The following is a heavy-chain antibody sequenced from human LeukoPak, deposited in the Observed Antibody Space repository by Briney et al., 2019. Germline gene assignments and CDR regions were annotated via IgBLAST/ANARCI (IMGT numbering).Heavy chain of an antibody. CDR3: TNGRSSEPYSSSTSY. D-gene: IGHD6-13*01. V-gene: IGHV3-73*01. J-gene: IGHJ4*02. CDR2: FRSKANSYAT. Sequence: GGSLRLSCAASGFTFSGSAMHWVRQASGKGLEWVGGFRSKANSYATAYAASVKGRFTISRDDSKNTAYLQMNSLRTEDTAVYYCTNGRSSEPYSSSTSYWGQGTLVTVSS. CDR1: GFTFSGSA.